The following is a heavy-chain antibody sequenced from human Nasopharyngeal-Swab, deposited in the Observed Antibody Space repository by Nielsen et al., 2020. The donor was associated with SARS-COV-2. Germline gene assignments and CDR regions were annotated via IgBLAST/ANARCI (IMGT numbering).Heavy chain of an antibody. CDR2: IIPIFGTA. V-gene: IGHV1-69*13. CDR3: ATKGTSGGYYYSYMDV. D-gene: IGHD1-1*01. CDR1: GGTFSSYA. J-gene: IGHJ6*03. Sequence: SVKVSCKASGGTFSSYAISWVRQAPGQGLEWMGGIIPIFGTANYAQKFQGRVTLTADESTSTAYMELSSLRSEDTAVYYCATKGTSGGYYYSYMDVWGKGTTVTVSS.